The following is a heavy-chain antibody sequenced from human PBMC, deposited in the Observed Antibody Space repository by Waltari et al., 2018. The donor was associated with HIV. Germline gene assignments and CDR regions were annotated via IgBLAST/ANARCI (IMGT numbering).Heavy chain of an antibody. CDR3: ARAVVDAFDI. V-gene: IGHV3-30*01. Sequence: QVQLVESGGGVVQPGRSLRLSCAASGFTFSSYAMHWVRQAPGKGLEWVAVISYDGSNKYYADSVKGRFTISRDNAKNTLYLQMNSLRAEDTAVYYCARAVVDAFDIWGQGTRVTVSS. CDR2: ISYDGSNK. CDR1: GFTFSSYA. J-gene: IGHJ3*02. D-gene: IGHD2-15*01.